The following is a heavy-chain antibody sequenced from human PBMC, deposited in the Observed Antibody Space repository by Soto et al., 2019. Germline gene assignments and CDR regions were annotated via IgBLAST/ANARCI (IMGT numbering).Heavy chain of an antibody. V-gene: IGHV4-39*02. J-gene: IGHJ5*02. Sequence: SETLSLTCSVSGGSISYNSYYWGWIRQPPGKGLEWVGGIFYTGTTYYSPSLKDRVTISVDTSKNSFSLNLTSVTAADTAVYFCARLVVVAPVANAWGQGTLVTAPQ. CDR2: IFYTGTT. D-gene: IGHD2-2*01. CDR3: ARLVVVAPVANA. CDR1: GGSISYNSYY.